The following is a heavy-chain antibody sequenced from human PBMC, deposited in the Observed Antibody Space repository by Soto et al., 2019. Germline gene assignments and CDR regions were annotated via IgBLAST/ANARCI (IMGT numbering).Heavy chain of an antibody. CDR3: ARAFLDYYYYGMDV. V-gene: IGHV4-34*01. Sequence: SETLSLTCAVYGGSFSGYYWSWIRQPPGKGLEWIGEINHSGSTNYNPSLKSRVTISVDTSKNQFSLKLSSVTAADTAVYYCARAFLDYYYYGMDVWAQGTKVTVSS. J-gene: IGHJ6*02. CDR1: GGSFSGYY. CDR2: INHSGST.